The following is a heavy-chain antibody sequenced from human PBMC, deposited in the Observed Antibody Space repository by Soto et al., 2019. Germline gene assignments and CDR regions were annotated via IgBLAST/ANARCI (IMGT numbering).Heavy chain of an antibody. CDR2: INPDSGAT. V-gene: IGHV1-2*02. J-gene: IGHJ4*02. D-gene: IGHD2-8*02. CDR1: GYSFTGYY. CDR3: ARGDYGTGGYPFPYFAY. Sequence: HEHLVQSGAEVKRPGASLKVSCKASGYSFTGYYIHWVRQAPGQGLEWMGWINPDSGATNYAQNFQGRVTLTSDTSISTVSMDLTSLTSGDTAVYYCARGDYGTGGYPFPYFAYWGQGTLVIVSS.